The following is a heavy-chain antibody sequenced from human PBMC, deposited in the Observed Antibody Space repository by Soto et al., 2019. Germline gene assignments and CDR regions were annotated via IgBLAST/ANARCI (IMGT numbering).Heavy chain of an antibody. CDR3: ARYRSSTSCYSNWFDP. CDR2: IYYSGST. CDR1: GGSISSGGYY. J-gene: IGHJ5*02. V-gene: IGHV4-31*03. Sequence: SSETLSLTCTVSGGSISSGGYYWSWIRQHPXKGLEWIGYIYYSGSTYYNPSLKSRVTISVDTSKNQFSLKLSSVIAADTAVYYCARYRSSTSCYSNWFDPWGQGSLVTVSS. D-gene: IGHD2-2*01.